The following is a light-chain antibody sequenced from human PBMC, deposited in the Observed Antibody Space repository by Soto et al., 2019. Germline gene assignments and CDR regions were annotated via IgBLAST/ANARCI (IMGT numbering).Light chain of an antibody. CDR1: SSDVGGYNL. CDR2: EGS. CDR3: CSYAGSSTFVV. V-gene: IGLV2-23*03. Sequence: QSALTQPASVSGSPGQSITISCTGTSSDVGGYNLVSWYQQHPGKAPKLMIYEGSKRPSGVSNRFSGSKSGNTAPLTISGLQAEDEADYYCCSYAGSSTFVVFGGGTKVTVL. J-gene: IGLJ2*01.